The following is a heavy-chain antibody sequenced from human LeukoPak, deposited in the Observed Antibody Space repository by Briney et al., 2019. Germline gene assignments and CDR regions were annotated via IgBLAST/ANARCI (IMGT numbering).Heavy chain of an antibody. CDR3: AKEREAYCSGGSCYGSDKLFPADY. CDR2: ISGSGGST. J-gene: IGHJ4*02. D-gene: IGHD2-15*01. Sequence: GGSLRLSCAASGFTFSNYAMSWVRQAPGKGLEWVSAISGSGGSTYYADSGKGRFTISRDNYKNTLYLQMNSLRAEDTAIYYCAKEREAYCSGGSCYGSDKLFPADYWGQGSLVTVSS. CDR1: GFTFSNYA. V-gene: IGHV3-23*01.